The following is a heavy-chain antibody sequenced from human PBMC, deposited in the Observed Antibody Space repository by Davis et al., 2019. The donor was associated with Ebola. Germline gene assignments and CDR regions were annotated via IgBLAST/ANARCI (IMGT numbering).Heavy chain of an antibody. D-gene: IGHD2-21*01. CDR2: IVVGSGNT. CDR3: ARESLVDYYFDY. CDR1: GFTFTSSA. Sequence: SVKVSCKASGFTFTSSAVQWVRQARGQRLEWIGWIVVGSGNTNYAQKFQERVTMTRDPSTSTVYMELSSLRSEDTAMYYCARESLVDYYFDYWGQGTLVTVSS. J-gene: IGHJ4*02. V-gene: IGHV1-58*01.